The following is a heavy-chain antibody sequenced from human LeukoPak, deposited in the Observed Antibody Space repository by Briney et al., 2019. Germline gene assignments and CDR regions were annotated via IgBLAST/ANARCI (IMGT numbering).Heavy chain of an antibody. CDR3: ARVAPDGY. CDR1: GVSISAYY. Sequence: SETLSLTCSVSGVSISAYYWSWIRQPAGKGLEWIGRIYPGESIYASENTNYNPSLKSRVSMSGDTSKNQVSLKLRSVTAADTAVYYCARVAPDGYWGQGTLVTVSS. J-gene: IGHJ4*02. V-gene: IGHV4-4*07. CDR2: IYPGESIYASENT.